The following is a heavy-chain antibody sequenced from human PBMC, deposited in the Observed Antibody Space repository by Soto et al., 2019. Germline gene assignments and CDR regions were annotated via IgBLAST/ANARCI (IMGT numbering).Heavy chain of an antibody. CDR1: AFTLSRYS. V-gene: IGHV3-48*02. D-gene: IGHD2-21*01. CDR3: ASDTFANRNFYYYGMDV. CDR2: ISSGSGTI. J-gene: IGHJ6*02. Sequence: EVQLVESGGGLVQPGGSLRLSCAASAFTLSRYSMNWVRQAPGKGLEWISYISSGSGTIYYADSVKGRFTISRDNAKNSLYLQMNSLRDEDTAVYYCASDTFANRNFYYYGMDVWGQGTTVTVSS.